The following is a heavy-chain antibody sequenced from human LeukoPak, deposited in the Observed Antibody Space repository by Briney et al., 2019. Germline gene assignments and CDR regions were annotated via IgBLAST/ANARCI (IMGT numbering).Heavy chain of an antibody. CDR3: ARDRRIAARHNWFDP. Sequence: ASVKVSCKASGYTFTSYGISWVRQAPGQGLEWMGWISAYNGNTNYAQKLQGRVTMTTDTSTSTAYMELRSLRSDDTAVYYCARDRRIAARHNWFDPWGQGTLVTVSS. CDR2: ISAYNGNT. D-gene: IGHD6-6*01. V-gene: IGHV1-18*01. J-gene: IGHJ5*02. CDR1: GYTFTSYG.